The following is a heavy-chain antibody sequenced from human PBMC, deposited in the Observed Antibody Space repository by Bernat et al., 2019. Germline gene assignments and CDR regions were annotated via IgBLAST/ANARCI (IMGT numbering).Heavy chain of an antibody. V-gene: IGHV4-59*01. CDR1: GASITSYY. Sequence: QVQLQESGPGLVKPSETLSLTCSVSGASITSYYWSWIRQPPGKGLEWIGYISYSGSTNYNPSLKSRVTISLDTSKNQFSLRLSSVTAADTAMYYCTRGARLGSDYWSQGTLVTVSS. CDR3: TRGARLGSDY. D-gene: IGHD5-12*01. J-gene: IGHJ4*02. CDR2: ISYSGST.